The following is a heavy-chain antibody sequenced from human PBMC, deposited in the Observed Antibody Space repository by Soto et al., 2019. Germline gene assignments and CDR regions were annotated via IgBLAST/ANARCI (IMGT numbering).Heavy chain of an antibody. CDR2: ISGSGGST. Sequence: GGSLRLSCAASGFTFSSYAMSWVRQAPGKGLEWVSAISGSGGSTYYADSVKGRFTISRDNSKKTLYLQMNSLRAEDTAVYYCLRVFDTSYIDLWGQGNMVTVSS. CDR1: GFTFSSYA. V-gene: IGHV3-23*01. CDR3: LRVFDTSYIDL. J-gene: IGHJ4*02. D-gene: IGHD3-9*01.